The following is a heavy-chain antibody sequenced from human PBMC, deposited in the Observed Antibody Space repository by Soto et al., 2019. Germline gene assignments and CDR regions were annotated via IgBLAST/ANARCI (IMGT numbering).Heavy chain of an antibody. CDR2: IHTYNGNT. CDR1: GYTFTSYG. Sequence: ASVNVSCKASGYTFTSYGISWVRQAPGQGLEWVGWIHTYNGNTNFAQKFQDRVTLTTDTSTSTAYMELRSLRSDDTAVYYCARDSDYIIAYWGQGTLVTVSS. V-gene: IGHV1-18*01. CDR3: ARDSDYIIAY. J-gene: IGHJ4*02. D-gene: IGHD4-17*01.